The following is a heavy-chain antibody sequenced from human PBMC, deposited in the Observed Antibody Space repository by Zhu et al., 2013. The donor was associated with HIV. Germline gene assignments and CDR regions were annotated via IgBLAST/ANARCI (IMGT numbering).Heavy chain of an antibody. Sequence: QVQVQESGPGLVKSSETLSLTCTVSGGSISSSSYYWGWIRQPPGKGLEWIGSVFYSGSTFYNPSLKSRVTISPDTSKNQFSLKLSSVTAADTAVYYCATAQLPAAGIDYWGQGTLVTVSS. J-gene: IGHJ4*02. V-gene: IGHV4-39*07. CDR3: ATAQLPAAGIDY. CDR2: VFYSGST. D-gene: IGHD2-2*01. CDR1: GGSISSSSYY.